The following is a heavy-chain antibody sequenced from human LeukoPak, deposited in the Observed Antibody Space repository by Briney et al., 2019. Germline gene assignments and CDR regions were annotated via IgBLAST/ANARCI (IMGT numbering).Heavy chain of an antibody. D-gene: IGHD2-15*01. V-gene: IGHV3-48*03. CDR2: ISNRGTTI. CDR3: ASYIVETLDY. Sequence: QPGGSLRLSRAASGFTFNSYEMNWVRQAPGKGPEWVSYISNRGTTIYYADSVRGRFTISRDNAKNSLYLQMNSLRAEDTAIYYCASYIVETLDYWGQGTLVTVSS. CDR1: GFTFNSYE. J-gene: IGHJ4*02.